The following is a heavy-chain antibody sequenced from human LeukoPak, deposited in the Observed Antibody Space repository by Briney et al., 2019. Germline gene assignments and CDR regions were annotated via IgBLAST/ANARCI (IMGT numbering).Heavy chain of an antibody. V-gene: IGHV4-34*01. CDR2: INHSGST. CDR1: GGSFSGYY. Sequence: PSETLSLTCAVYGGSFSGYYWSWLRQPPGKGVEWIGEINHSGSTNYNPSLKSRVTISVDTSNNQFSLKLSSVTAADTAVYYCAIYCSSTSCFSWYYGMDVCGKGTTVTVSS. CDR3: AIYCSSTSCFSWYYGMDV. D-gene: IGHD2-2*01. J-gene: IGHJ6*04.